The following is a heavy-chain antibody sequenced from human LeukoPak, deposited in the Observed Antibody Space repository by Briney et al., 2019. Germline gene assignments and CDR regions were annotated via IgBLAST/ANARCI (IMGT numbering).Heavy chain of an antibody. CDR1: GFTFSSYS. CDR2: ISSSSSYI. D-gene: IGHD3-10*01. CDR3: ARDLWFGDLFPALLDY. Sequence: GGSLRLSCAASGFTFSSYSMNWVRQAPGKGLEWVSSISSSSSYIYYADSVKGRFTISRDNAKNSLYLQMNSLRAEDTAVYYCARDLWFGDLFPALLDYGGQAPLVTVPS. V-gene: IGHV3-21*01. J-gene: IGHJ4*02.